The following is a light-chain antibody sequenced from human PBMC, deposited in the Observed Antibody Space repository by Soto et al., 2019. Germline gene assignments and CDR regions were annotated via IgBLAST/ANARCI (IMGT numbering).Light chain of an antibody. CDR2: GTS. V-gene: IGKV3-15*01. CDR1: QSVSNN. J-gene: IGKJ1*01. CDR3: QQYHNWWT. Sequence: EIVMTQSPATLSVSPGERATLSCRASQSVSNNLAWYQQKPGQAPRLLIYGTSTRATGIPARFSGSESGTEFTLTISSLQSEDFAVYYCQQYHNWWTFGQGTKVEIK.